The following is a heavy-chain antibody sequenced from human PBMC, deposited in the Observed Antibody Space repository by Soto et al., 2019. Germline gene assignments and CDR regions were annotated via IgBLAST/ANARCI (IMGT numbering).Heavy chain of an antibody. D-gene: IGHD6-6*01. CDR1: GYSFTSHG. CDR2: ISASNGDT. Sequence: VASVKVSCKASGYSFTSHGISWVRQAPGQGLEWMAWISASNGDTNYAQKFQGRVTVTTDTSISTAYLQWSSLKASDTAMYYCARHRVAAQYYYYYYGMDVWGQGTTVTVSS. V-gene: IGHV1-18*01. J-gene: IGHJ6*02. CDR3: ARHRVAAQYYYYYYGMDV.